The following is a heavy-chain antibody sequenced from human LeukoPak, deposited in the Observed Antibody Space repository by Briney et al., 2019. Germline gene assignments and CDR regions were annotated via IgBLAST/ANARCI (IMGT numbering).Heavy chain of an antibody. D-gene: IGHD3-22*01. J-gene: IGHJ4*02. Sequence: PSGTLSLTCTVSGGSISSYYWSWIRQPPGKGLEWIGYIYYSGSTNYNPSLKSRVTISVDTSKNQFSLKLSSVTAADTAVYYCARVRYYDSSGYYSLEEYYFDYWGQGTLVTVSS. CDR2: IYYSGST. V-gene: IGHV4-59*01. CDR3: ARVRYYDSSGYYSLEEYYFDY. CDR1: GGSISSYY.